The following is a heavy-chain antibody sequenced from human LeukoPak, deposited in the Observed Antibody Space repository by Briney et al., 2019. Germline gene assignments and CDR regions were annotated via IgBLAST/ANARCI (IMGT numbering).Heavy chain of an antibody. Sequence: PGGSLRLSYAASGFIVSHKYMAWVRQAPGKGLEWLSIIYTGGNTVSAESVKGRFIISRDNSRNTVHLQMNSLRDDDTAVYYCARGQIDLLRNYFDSWGPGTLVAVSS. CDR3: ARGQIDLLRNYFDS. D-gene: IGHD3-22*01. CDR2: IYTGGNT. CDR1: GFIVSHKY. V-gene: IGHV3-66*01. J-gene: IGHJ4*02.